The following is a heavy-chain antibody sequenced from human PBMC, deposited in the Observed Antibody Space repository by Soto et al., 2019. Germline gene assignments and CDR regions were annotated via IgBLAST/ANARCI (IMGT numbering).Heavy chain of an antibody. CDR1: GYSISSGSY. CDR2: VYPGGTT. V-gene: IGHV4-38-2*02. CDR3: ARHDLGDDSSGYESGWYFDL. D-gene: IGHD3-22*01. J-gene: IGHJ2*01. Sequence: PWETLSLTGTVSGYSISSGSYWGWLRQPPGKGPEWIASVYPGGTTIYNPSLTSRVTVSVDKSNNRFSLKLSSVTAADTAVYYCARHDLGDDSSGYESGWYFDLWGRGTLVTVYS.